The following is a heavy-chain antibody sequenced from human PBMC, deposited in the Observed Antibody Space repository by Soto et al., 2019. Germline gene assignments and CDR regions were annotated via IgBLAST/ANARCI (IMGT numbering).Heavy chain of an antibody. CDR1: GFTFSDYA. CDR2: VSHDGRNT. V-gene: IGHV3-30*18. D-gene: IGHD6-19*01. J-gene: IGHJ4*02. CDR3: AKGGRQWLVTSDFNY. Sequence: VQLVESGGGVVQPGRSLRLSCAASGFTFSDYAMHWVRQAPGKGLEWVAVVSHDGRNTHYADSVKGRFTISRDSSKNTVALEMNSLRVEDTAVYYCAKGGRQWLVTSDFNYWGQGALVTVSS.